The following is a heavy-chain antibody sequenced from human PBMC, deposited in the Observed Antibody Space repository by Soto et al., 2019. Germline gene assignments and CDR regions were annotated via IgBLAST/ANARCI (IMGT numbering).Heavy chain of an antibody. Sequence: QVHLVQSGAEVKKPGSSVRLSCKSSGGTFSSLPFSWVRQAPGQGLEWMGGLIPVVGIPTYAQRFQGRVTISADKSTSTVYRELSSLRSEDTAVYYCARVLEFRDGHMSNFHYWGQGTLVNVSS. D-gene: IGHD3-10*01. J-gene: IGHJ4*02. V-gene: IGHV1-69*17. CDR1: GGTFSSLP. CDR3: ARVLEFRDGHMSNFHY. CDR2: LIPVVGIP.